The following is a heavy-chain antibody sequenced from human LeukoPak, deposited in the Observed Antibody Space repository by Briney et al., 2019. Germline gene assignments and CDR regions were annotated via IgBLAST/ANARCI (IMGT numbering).Heavy chain of an antibody. CDR3: ARDSEGYFDY. Sequence: AGRSLRLSCAASGFTFSSYAMHWVRQAPGKGLEWVAVISYDGSNKYYADSVKGRFTISRDNSKNTLYLQMNSLRAEDTAVYYCARDSEGYFDYWGQGTLVTVSS. CDR1: GFTFSSYA. V-gene: IGHV3-30*04. J-gene: IGHJ4*02. CDR2: ISYDGSNK.